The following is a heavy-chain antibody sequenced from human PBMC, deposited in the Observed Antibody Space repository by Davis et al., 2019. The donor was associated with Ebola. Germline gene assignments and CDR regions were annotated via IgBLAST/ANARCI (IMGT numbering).Heavy chain of an antibody. CDR2: IWDDGSNK. D-gene: IGHD6-19*01. CDR3: ATTPQYSSGQNKPFDY. CDR1: GFTFGSHA. Sequence: GESLKISCAASGFTFGSHAMSWVRQAPGKGLQWVAVIWDDGSNKYYADSVKGRFTISRDNSKNTLYLQMNSLRAEDTAVYYCATTPQYSSGQNKPFDYWGQGTLVTVSS. J-gene: IGHJ4*02. V-gene: IGHV3-33*08.